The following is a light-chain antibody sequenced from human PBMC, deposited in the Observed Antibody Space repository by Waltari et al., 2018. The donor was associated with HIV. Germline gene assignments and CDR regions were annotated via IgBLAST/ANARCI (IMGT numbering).Light chain of an antibody. V-gene: IGKV1-33*01. Sequence: DIQMTQSPSSLSASVGDRVTITCQASHYIDNYLSWYQQKPWKAPKLLIYDASNLETGVSSRFSGSGYGTEFSFTISSLQPEDIATYYCQQYENLPYSFGQGTNLEI. CDR1: HYIDNY. J-gene: IGKJ2*03. CDR3: QQYENLPYS. CDR2: DAS.